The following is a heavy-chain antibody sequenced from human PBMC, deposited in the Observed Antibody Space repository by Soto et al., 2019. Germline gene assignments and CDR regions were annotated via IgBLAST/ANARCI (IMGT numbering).Heavy chain of an antibody. CDR1: GFTFSSYS. V-gene: IGHV3-21*04. CDR2: ISSSSSYI. D-gene: IGHD3-10*01. Sequence: GGSLRLSCAASGFTFSSYSMNWVRQAPGKGLEWVSSISSSSSYIYYADSVKGRFTISRDNAKNSLYLQMDSLRAEDTAVYYCARDIGWFGELHFDYWGQGTLVTVSS. CDR3: ARDIGWFGELHFDY. J-gene: IGHJ4*02.